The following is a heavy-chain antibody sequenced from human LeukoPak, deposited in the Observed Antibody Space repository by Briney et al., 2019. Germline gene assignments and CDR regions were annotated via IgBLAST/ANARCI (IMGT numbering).Heavy chain of an antibody. V-gene: IGHV1-8*03. CDR3: ARDLLGAGSYNMDV. J-gene: IGHJ6*03. D-gene: IGHD3-16*01. CDR1: GYTFTSYD. Sequence: ASVKVSCKASGYTFTSYDINWVRQATGQGLEWMGWMNPNSGNTGYAQKFQGRVTITRNTSISTAYMELSSLRSEDTAVYYCARDLLGAGSYNMDVWGKGTTVTVSS. CDR2: MNPNSGNT.